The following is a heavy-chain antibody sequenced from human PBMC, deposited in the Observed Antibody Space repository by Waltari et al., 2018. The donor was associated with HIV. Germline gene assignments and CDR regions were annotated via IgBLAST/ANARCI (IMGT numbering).Heavy chain of an antibody. D-gene: IGHD1-26*01. CDR2: ISTYNCHT. CDR3: ARGGSYPKYYFDY. V-gene: IGHV1-18*01. CDR1: GYTFISYG. Sequence: QVQLVQSGAEVKEPGASVKVSCKASGYTFISYGISWVRQAPGQGLEWMGWISTYNCHTNYAQKFQGRVSMTTDTSTSTAYMDLRSLTSDDTAIYYCARGGSYPKYYFDYWGQGSLVTVSS. J-gene: IGHJ4*02.